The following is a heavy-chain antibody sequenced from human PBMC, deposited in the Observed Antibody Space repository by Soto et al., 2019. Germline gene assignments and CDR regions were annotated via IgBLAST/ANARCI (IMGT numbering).Heavy chain of an antibody. Sequence: PSETLSLTCTVSGASTSSYYWTWIRQPPGKGLEWIGYIYYSGSTNYNPSLESRVTISLDTSNNRFSLHLSSVTAADTAVYYCARSGDSSRGECLQHWGQGTLVTVSS. CDR3: ARSGDSSRGECLQH. CDR2: IYYSGST. V-gene: IGHV4-59*01. CDR1: GASTSSYY. D-gene: IGHD2-2*01. J-gene: IGHJ1*01.